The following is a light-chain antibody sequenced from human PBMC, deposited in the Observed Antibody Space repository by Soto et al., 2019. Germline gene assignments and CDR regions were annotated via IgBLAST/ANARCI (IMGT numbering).Light chain of an antibody. J-gene: IGLJ1*01. CDR3: GSWDSSLSAYV. V-gene: IGLV1-44*01. CDR1: SSNIGSNL. Sequence: QCVLTQPPSASGTPGQRVTISCSGSSSNIGSNLINWYQQFPGTAPTLLIYNNNQRPSGVPGGFSGSKSGTSATLGITGFQTGDEADYYCGSWDSSLSAYVFGAGTKVTAL. CDR2: NNN.